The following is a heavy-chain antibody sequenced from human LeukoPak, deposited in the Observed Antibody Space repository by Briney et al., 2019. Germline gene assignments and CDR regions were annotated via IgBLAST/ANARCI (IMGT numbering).Heavy chain of an antibody. CDR3: ARSVSSSWYYYYYYYGMDV. Sequence: GESLKISCKGSGYSFTSYWIGWARQMPGKGLEWMGIIYPGDSDTRYSPSFQGQVTISADKSISTAYLQWSSLKASDTAMYYCARSVSSSWYYYYYYYGMDVWGQGTTVTVSS. V-gene: IGHV5-51*01. CDR1: GYSFTSYW. D-gene: IGHD6-13*01. CDR2: IYPGDSDT. J-gene: IGHJ6*02.